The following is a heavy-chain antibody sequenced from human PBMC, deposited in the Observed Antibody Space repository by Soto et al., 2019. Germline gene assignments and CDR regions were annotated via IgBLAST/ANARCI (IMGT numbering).Heavy chain of an antibody. CDR2: MNPNSGNT. V-gene: IGHV1-8*01. CDR3: ARGRCRGGSCYDALDS. J-gene: IGHJ4*02. CDR1: GYTFTSYD. D-gene: IGHD2-15*01. Sequence: QVQLVQSGAEVKKPGASVNVSCKASGYTFTSYDINWVGQATGQGLEWMGWMNPNSGNTGYAQKFQGRVTMTRNTSISTAYMELSSLRSEDTAVYYCARGRCRGGSCYDALDSWGQGTLVTVSS.